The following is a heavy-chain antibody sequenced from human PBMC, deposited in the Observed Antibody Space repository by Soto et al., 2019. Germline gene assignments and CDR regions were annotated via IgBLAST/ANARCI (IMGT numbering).Heavy chain of an antibody. V-gene: IGHV1-69*01. D-gene: IGHD6-19*01. CDR3: ARYIAVSSGWVAP. CDR2: IVPVFGTT. CDR1: RGTFSSFP. Sequence: QVRLVQSGSEVRKPGSSVKVSCKASRGTFSSFPISWVRQAPGQGLEWMGGIVPVFGTTIYAQKLQGRVTITADESTNTAFMELSGLRSEDTAIYYCARYIAVSSGWVAPLGQGTLVTVSS. J-gene: IGHJ5*02.